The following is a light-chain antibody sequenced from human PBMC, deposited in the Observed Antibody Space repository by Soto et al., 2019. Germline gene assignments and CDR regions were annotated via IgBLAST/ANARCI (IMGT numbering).Light chain of an antibody. Sequence: SYELTQPPSVSVAPGKTVRITCGGNNIGSKSVHWYQQKPGQTPILVIYFDSDRPSGIPERFSGSNSGNTATLTISRVEAGDEADYYCQVWDSSSDHVVFGGRTKVTVL. CDR2: FDS. CDR3: QVWDSSSDHVV. CDR1: NIGSKS. V-gene: IGLV3-21*04. J-gene: IGLJ2*01.